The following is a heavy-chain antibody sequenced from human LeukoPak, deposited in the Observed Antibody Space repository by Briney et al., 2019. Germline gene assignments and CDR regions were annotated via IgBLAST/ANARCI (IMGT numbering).Heavy chain of an antibody. CDR3: ARDLLYFDSSGPGYFDL. Sequence: SETLSLTCTVSGGSLSSYYWSWIRQPPGKGLEWIGYIYSRGLTRGSTNYNPSLKSRVTISVDTSKNQFSLKLSSVTAADTAVYYCARDLLYFDSSGPGYFDLWGRGTLVTVSS. D-gene: IGHD3-22*01. CDR2: IYSRGLTRGST. CDR1: GGSLSSYY. J-gene: IGHJ2*01. V-gene: IGHV4-59*01.